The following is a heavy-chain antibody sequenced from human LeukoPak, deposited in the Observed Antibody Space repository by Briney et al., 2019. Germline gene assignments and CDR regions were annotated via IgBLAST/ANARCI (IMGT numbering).Heavy chain of an antibody. J-gene: IGHJ6*02. D-gene: IGHD5-18*01. CDR2: IYYSGST. V-gene: IGHV4-39*07. CDR3: ARDGYGTSIYGMDV. CDR1: SGSISSSSYY. Sequence: SSETLSLTCTVSSGSISSSSYYWGWIRQPPGKGLEWIGNIYYSGSTYYNPSLKSRVTISVDTSKNQFSLKLSSVTAADTAVYYCARDGYGTSIYGMDVWGQGTTVTVSS.